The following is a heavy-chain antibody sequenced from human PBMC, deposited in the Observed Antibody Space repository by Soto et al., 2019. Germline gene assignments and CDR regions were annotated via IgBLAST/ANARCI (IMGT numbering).Heavy chain of an antibody. J-gene: IGHJ6*02. D-gene: IGHD3-22*01. CDR2: IWYDGSNK. CDR3: ARVAMSSGYYYYYYGMDV. CDR1: GFTFSSYG. V-gene: IGHV3-33*08. Sequence: GGSLRLSCAASGFTFSSYGMHWVRQAPGKGLEWAAVIWYDGSNKYYADSVKGRFTISRDNSKNTLYLQMNSLRAEDTAVYYCARVAMSSGYYYYYYGMDVWGQGTTVTVSS.